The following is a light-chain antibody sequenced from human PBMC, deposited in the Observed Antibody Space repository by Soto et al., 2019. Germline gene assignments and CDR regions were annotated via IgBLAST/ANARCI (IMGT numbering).Light chain of an antibody. CDR3: CSYAGSYV. V-gene: IGLV2-11*01. J-gene: IGLJ1*01. CDR2: DVS. Sequence: QSVLTQPRSVSGSPGQSVTISCTGTSSDVGGYNYVSWYQQHPGKAPKLMIYDVSKRPSGVPDRLSGSKSGNTASLTISGLQAEDEADYYCCSYAGSYVFGNGTKLTVL. CDR1: SSDVGGYNY.